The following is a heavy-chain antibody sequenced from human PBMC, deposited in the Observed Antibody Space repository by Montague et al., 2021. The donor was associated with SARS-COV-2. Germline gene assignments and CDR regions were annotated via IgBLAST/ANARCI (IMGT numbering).Heavy chain of an antibody. CDR2: IKNDGSEK. J-gene: IGHJ4*02. Sequence: SLRLSCAASGFTFVGYWMSWARQPPGKGLEWVAHIKNDGSEKYYVDSAKGRFTISRDNAKNSLYLQMNSLRAEDTAVYYCARPRGCSGGRCSNFDYWGQGTLVPVSS. CDR1: GFTFVGYW. V-gene: IGHV3-7*01. D-gene: IGHD2-15*01. CDR3: ARPRGCSGGRCSNFDY.